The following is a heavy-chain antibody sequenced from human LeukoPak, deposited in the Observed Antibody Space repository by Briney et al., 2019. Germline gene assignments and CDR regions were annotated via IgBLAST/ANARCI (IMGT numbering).Heavy chain of an antibody. V-gene: IGHV1-18*01. CDR2: ISAYNGNT. J-gene: IGHJ3*02. CDR1: SYTFTNYA. Sequence: ASVKVSCKASSYTFTNYAFTWVRQAPGQGLEWMGWISAYNGNTNYAQKLQGRVTMTTDTSTSTAYMELRSLRSDDTAVYYCARDRRVATVLDAFDIWGQGTMVTVSS. CDR3: ARDRRVATVLDAFDI. D-gene: IGHD5-12*01.